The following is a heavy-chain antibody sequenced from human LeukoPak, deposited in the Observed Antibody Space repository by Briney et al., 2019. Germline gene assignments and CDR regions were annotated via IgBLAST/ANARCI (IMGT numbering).Heavy chain of an antibody. D-gene: IGHD2/OR15-2a*01. CDR2: INHSGST. CDR1: GGSFSGYY. V-gene: IGHV4-34*01. J-gene: IGHJ2*01. CDR3: ARAYRFYGTWYFDL. Sequence: NPSETLSLTCAVYGGSFSGYYWSWIRQPPGKGLEWIGEINHSGSTNYNPSLKSRVTISVDTSKNQFSLKLSSVTAADTAVYYCARAYRFYGTWYFDLWGRGTLVTVSS.